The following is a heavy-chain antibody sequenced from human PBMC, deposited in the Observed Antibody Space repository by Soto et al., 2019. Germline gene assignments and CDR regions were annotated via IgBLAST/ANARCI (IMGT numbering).Heavy chain of an antibody. V-gene: IGHV3-74*01. CDR1: GFTFSSYW. Sequence: GGSLRLSCAASGFTFSSYWMHWVRQAPGKGLVWVSRINSDGSSTSYADSVKGRFTISRDNAKNSLYLQMNSLRAEDTAVYYCARDSGDEGWFDPWGQGTLVTVSS. J-gene: IGHJ5*02. CDR3: ARDSGDEGWFDP. CDR2: INSDGSST. D-gene: IGHD1-26*01.